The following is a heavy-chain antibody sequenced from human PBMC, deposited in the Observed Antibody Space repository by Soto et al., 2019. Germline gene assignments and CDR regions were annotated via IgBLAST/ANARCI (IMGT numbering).Heavy chain of an antibody. V-gene: IGHV4-59*11. CDR2: IYYHGNT. J-gene: IGHJ4*02. Sequence: QVQLQESGPGLVKPSETLSLTCTVSGGSISNHYWSWIRQPPGKGLEWTGYIYYHGNTNYNPSLKSRVTMSVDTSKNQFSLKLSSVTAADTAVYYCARSNWYSEYWGQGTLVTVSS. CDR3: ARSNWYSEY. D-gene: IGHD7-27*01. CDR1: GGSISNHY.